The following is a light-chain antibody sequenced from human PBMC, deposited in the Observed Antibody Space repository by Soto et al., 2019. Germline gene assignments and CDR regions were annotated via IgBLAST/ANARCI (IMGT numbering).Light chain of an antibody. J-gene: IGKJ1*01. CDR2: WAS. CDR3: QQYYLPWT. Sequence: DIVMTQSPDSLAVSLGERATINCKSSQSVLYSSNNKNYLAWYQQKPGQPPKLLIYWASTRESGVPDRFSGSGSGTDFTLTIRSLQAEDVAVYYCQQYYLPWTFGQGTKVEIK. V-gene: IGKV4-1*01. CDR1: QSVLYSSNNKNY.